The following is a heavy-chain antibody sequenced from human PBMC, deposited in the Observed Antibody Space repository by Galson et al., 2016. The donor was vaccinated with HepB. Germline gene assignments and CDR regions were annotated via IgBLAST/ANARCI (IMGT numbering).Heavy chain of an antibody. V-gene: IGHV1-18*01. D-gene: IGHD3-16*02. J-gene: IGHJ4*02. CDR2: ISAYNGNT. Sequence: SVKVSCKASDYTFRRYGITWVRQAPGQGLEWMGWISAYNGNTNYAQKVQGRVTMTTDTSTSTAYMELRSLRSDDTAVYYWARDAYDYVWGTYRAQAEIDYWGQGTPVTVSS. CDR1: DYTFRRYG. CDR3: ARDAYDYVWGTYRAQAEIDY.